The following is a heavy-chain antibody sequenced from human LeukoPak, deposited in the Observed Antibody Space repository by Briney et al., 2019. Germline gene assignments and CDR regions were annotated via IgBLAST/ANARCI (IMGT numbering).Heavy chain of an antibody. V-gene: IGHV4-34*01. CDR1: AGSFAGYY. D-gene: IGHD6-19*01. CDR3: ARARGEQWLGPFES. Sequence: SESLSLTWAVDAGSFAGYYCSWIRQPPGEGREWVGEVNHIGSTTYNPSLKSRVTISVDTSKNQSSLKLSSVTAADTAVYYCARARGEQWLGPFESWGQGTLFTVSS. CDR2: VNHIGST. J-gene: IGHJ4*02.